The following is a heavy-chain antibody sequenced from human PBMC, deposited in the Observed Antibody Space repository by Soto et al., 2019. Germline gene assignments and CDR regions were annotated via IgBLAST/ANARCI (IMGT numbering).Heavy chain of an antibody. J-gene: IGHJ4*02. D-gene: IGHD3-22*01. V-gene: IGHV4-59*01. CDR2: IYYSGST. CDR1: GGSISSYY. Sequence: SETLSLTCTVSGGSISSYYWSWIRQPPGKGLEWIGYIYYSGSTNYNPSLKSRVTISVDTSKNQFSLKLSSVTAADTAVYYCAGSSYDKTSFGYWGQGTLVTVSS. CDR3: AGSSYDKTSFGY.